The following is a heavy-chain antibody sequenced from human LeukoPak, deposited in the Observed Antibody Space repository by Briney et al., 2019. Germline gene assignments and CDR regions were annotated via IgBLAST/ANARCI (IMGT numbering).Heavy chain of an antibody. CDR2: ISYDGSNK. CDR1: GFTFSSYG. J-gene: IGHJ4*02. CDR3: AKEYYYDSSGYYYNDY. D-gene: IGHD3-22*01. Sequence: PGGSLRLSCAASGFTFSSYGMHWVRQAPGKGLEWVAVISYDGSNKYYADSVKGRFTISRDNSKNTLYLQMNSLRAEDTAVYYCAKEYYYDSSGYYYNDYWGQGTLVTVSS. V-gene: IGHV3-30*18.